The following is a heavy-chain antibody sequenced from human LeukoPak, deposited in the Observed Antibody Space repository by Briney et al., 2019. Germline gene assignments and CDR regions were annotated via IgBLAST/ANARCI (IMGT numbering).Heavy chain of an antibody. CDR2: IRYDGSNK. CDR3: ATYRQVLLPFES. Sequence: GGSLRLSCAASGFTFSNYGMYWVRQAPGKGLEWVAFIRYDGSNKYYADSVRGRFTISRDNSKSTLSLQMNSLRADDTAIYYCATYRQVLLPFESWGQGTLVTVSS. D-gene: IGHD2-8*02. CDR1: GFTFSNYG. V-gene: IGHV3-30*02. J-gene: IGHJ4*02.